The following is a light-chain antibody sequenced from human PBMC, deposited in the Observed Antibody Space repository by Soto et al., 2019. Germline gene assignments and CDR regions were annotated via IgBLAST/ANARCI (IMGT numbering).Light chain of an antibody. J-gene: IGKJ2*01. Sequence: DIPMTQSPSTLSASVGDRVTITCRASQSIRSWLAWYQQKPGKAPKLLIYQASTLGSGVQSRFSGSGSGTEFTLTISTLQPDDFATYYCQQYNAYSTFGQGTKLEIK. CDR2: QAS. CDR1: QSIRSW. V-gene: IGKV1-5*03. CDR3: QQYNAYST.